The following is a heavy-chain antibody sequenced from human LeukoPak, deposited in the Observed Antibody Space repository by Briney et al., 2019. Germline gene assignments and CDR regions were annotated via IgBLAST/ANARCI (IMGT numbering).Heavy chain of an antibody. D-gene: IGHD6-19*01. CDR1: GYTFTSYD. CDR3: ARDRSYSSGWYVSYYYYGMDV. J-gene: IGHJ6*02. CDR2: INTNTGNP. Sequence: ASVKVSCKASGYTFTSYDINWVRQAPGQGLEWMGWINTNTGNPTYAQGFTGRFVFSLDASVSTAYLQISSLKAEDTAVYYCARDRSYSSGWYVSYYYYGMDVWGQGTTVTVSS. V-gene: IGHV7-4-1*02.